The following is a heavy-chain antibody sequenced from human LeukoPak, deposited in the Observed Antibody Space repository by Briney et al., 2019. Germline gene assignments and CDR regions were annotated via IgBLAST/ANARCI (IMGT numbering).Heavy chain of an antibody. CDR3: AKDNGPVGATSPFGYFQH. J-gene: IGHJ1*01. CDR1: GFTFDDYA. V-gene: IGHV3-9*03. CDR2: ISWNSGSI. D-gene: IGHD1-26*01. Sequence: PGRSLRLSCAASGFTFDDYAMHWVRQAPGKGLEWVSGISWNSGSIGYADSVKGRFTISRDNAKNSLYLQMNSLRAEDMALYYCAKDNGPVGATSPFGYFQHWGQGTLVTVSS.